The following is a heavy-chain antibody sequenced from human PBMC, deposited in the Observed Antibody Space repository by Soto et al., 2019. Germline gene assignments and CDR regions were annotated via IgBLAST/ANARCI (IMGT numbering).Heavy chain of an antibody. D-gene: IGHD2-21*01. CDR3: ATPYRGDASY. CDR1: GYTFTSYG. V-gene: IGHV1-18*01. Sequence: ASVKVSSKASGYTFTSYGTSWVRQAPGQGLEWMGWISAYNGNTNYAQKLQGRVTMTTDTSTSTAYMELRSLRSDDTAVYYWATPYRGDASYWGQGTLVTVSS. J-gene: IGHJ4*02. CDR2: ISAYNGNT.